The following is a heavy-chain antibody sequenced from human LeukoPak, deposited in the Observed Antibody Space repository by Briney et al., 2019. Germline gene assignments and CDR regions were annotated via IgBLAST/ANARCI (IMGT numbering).Heavy chain of an antibody. CDR1: GFTFSGSG. J-gene: IGHJ4*02. V-gene: IGHV3-30*18. D-gene: IGHD3-9*01. CDR3: AKDRFEGYDSLTGYSDL. CDR2: ISYDGSNK. Sequence: GGSLRLSCAASGFTFSGSGMRWVRQAPGKGLEWVAVISYDGSNKYYADSVKGRFTISRDNSKNTLYLQMNSLRAEDTAVYYCAKDRFEGYDSLTGYSDLWGQGTLVTVSS.